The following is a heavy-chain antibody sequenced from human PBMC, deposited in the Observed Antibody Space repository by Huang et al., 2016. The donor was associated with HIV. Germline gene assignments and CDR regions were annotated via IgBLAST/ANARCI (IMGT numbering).Heavy chain of an antibody. Sequence: QVHLQQWGAGLLKSAETLSLTCAVYGGSLSGYYWSWLRQTPGKGLEWIGEINPLGSPNYNPSLKSRVSISMDGAKKQFSLRLRSISDADTAVYFCARDATKNPGGWFDPWGQGTLVTVSS. CDR3: ARDATKNPGGWFDP. CDR2: INPLGSP. J-gene: IGHJ5*02. CDR1: GGSLSGYY. D-gene: IGHD3-10*01. V-gene: IGHV4-34*02.